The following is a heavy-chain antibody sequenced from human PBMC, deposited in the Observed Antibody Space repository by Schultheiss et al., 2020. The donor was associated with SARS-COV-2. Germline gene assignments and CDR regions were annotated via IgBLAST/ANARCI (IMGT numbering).Heavy chain of an antibody. J-gene: IGHJ4*02. V-gene: IGHV3-23*01. CDR2: ISGSGGST. D-gene: IGHD3-10*01. CDR3: AKAVMVRGVIDIDY. Sequence: GGSLRLSCAASGFTFSSYSMNWVRQAPGKGLEWVSAISGSGGSTYYADSVKGRFTISRDNSKNTLYLQMNSLRAEDTAVYYCAKAVMVRGVIDIDYWGQGTLVTVSS. CDR1: GFTFSSYS.